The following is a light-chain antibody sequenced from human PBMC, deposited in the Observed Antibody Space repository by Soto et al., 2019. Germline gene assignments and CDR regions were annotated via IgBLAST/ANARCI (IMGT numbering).Light chain of an antibody. CDR2: DAS. CDR1: QTISSW. J-gene: IGKJ1*01. V-gene: IGKV1-5*01. CDR3: QQYTNTNNPWM. Sequence: DIQMTQSPSTLSGSVGDRVTITCRASQTISSWLAWYQQKPGKAPKLLIYDASTSQSGVASTFSGSGSGTEFTLIISGLQPDDSATYYCQQYTNTNNPWMFGQGTKVDIK.